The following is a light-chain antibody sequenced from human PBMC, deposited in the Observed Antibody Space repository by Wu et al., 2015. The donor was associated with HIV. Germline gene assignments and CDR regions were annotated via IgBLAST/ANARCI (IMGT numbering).Light chain of an antibody. CDR3: QQYGRT. Sequence: EIVLTQSPGTLSLSPGERATLSCRASQSISRSYLAWYQQKPGQAPRLVIYGASSRATGIPDRFSGSGSGTDFTLTISRVEPEDFAVYYCQQYGRTFGQGHKWRSN. CDR1: QSISRSY. V-gene: IGKV3-20*01. CDR2: GAS. J-gene: IGKJ5*01.